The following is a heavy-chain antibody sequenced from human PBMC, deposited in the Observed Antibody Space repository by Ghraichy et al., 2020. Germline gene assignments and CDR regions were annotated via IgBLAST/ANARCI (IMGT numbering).Heavy chain of an antibody. D-gene: IGHD6-13*01. V-gene: IGHV4-34*01. CDR3: ARRRAAAPFDY. CDR1: GGSFSGYY. Sequence: SQTLSLTCAVYGGSFSGYYWSWIRQPPGKGLEWIGEINHSGSTNYNPSLKSRVTISVDTSKNQFSLKLSSVTAADTAVYYCARRRAAAPFDYWRQGTLVTVSS. J-gene: IGHJ4*02. CDR2: INHSGST.